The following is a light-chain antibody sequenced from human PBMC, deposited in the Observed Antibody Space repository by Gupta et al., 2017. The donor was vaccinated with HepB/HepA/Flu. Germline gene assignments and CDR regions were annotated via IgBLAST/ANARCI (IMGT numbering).Light chain of an antibody. CDR1: QGVRSY. Sequence: EIVFTQSPATLSLSPGERATLSCSASQGVRSYLAWYQQKPGQAPRLLIYDASNRATGIPARFSGSGSGTDFTLTISSLEPEDFAVYYCQQRSNWPWTFGQGTKVEIK. CDR3: QQRSNWPWT. V-gene: IGKV3-11*01. CDR2: DAS. J-gene: IGKJ1*01.